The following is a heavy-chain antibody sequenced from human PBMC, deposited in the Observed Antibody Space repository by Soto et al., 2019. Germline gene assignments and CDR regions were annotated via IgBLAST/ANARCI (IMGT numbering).Heavy chain of an antibody. Sequence: PGGSLRLSCAASGFTFSSYSMSWVRQAPGKGLEWVSSISSSSSYIYYADSVKGRFTISRDNAKNSLYLQMNSLRAEDTAVYYCARVGIAAGYYGMDVWGQGTTVTVSS. CDR2: ISSSSSYI. CDR3: ARVGIAAGYYGMDV. V-gene: IGHV3-21*01. J-gene: IGHJ6*02. CDR1: GFTFSSYS. D-gene: IGHD6-13*01.